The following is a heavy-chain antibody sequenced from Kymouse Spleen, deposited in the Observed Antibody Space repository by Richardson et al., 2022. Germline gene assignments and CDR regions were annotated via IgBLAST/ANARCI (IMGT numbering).Heavy chain of an antibody. D-gene: IGHD3-10*01. Sequence: EVQLVESGGGLVKPGGSLRLSCAASGFTFSSYSMNWVRQAPGKGLEWVSSISSSSSYIYYADSVKGRFTISRDNAKNSLYLQMNSLRAEDTAVYYCARDGPFWYYGSGSYYPFDYWGQGTLVTVSS. CDR3: ARDGPFWYYGSGSYYPFDY. V-gene: IGHV3-21*03. CDR2: ISSSSSYI. J-gene: IGHJ4*02. CDR1: GFTFSSYS.